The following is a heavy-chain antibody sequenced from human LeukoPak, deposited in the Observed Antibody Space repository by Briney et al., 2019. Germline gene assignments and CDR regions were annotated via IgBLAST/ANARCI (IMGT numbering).Heavy chain of an antibody. Sequence: PSETLSLTCAVYGASFRNYYWSWIRQTPGKQLEWIGEIDHSGATNYNPSLKGRVTISLDTSKNQFSLKLTSVIAADTAVYFCARSGTYQYSSTSDYWGQGTLVTVSS. CDR3: ARSGTYQYSSTSDY. V-gene: IGHV4-34*01. CDR1: GASFRNYY. CDR2: IDHSGAT. J-gene: IGHJ4*02. D-gene: IGHD6-13*01.